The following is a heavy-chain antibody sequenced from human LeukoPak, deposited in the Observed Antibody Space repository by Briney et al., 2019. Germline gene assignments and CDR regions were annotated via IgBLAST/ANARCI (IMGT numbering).Heavy chain of an antibody. CDR2: ISYDGSNK. V-gene: IGHV3-30*03. Sequence: GGSLRLSCAASGFTFSSYGMHWVRQAPGKGLEWVAVISYDGSNKYYTDSVKGRFTISRDNSKNTLYLQMNSLRAEDTAVYYCAPYDSSGPYYFDYWGQGTLVTVSS. J-gene: IGHJ4*02. CDR1: GFTFSSYG. D-gene: IGHD3-22*01. CDR3: APYDSSGPYYFDY.